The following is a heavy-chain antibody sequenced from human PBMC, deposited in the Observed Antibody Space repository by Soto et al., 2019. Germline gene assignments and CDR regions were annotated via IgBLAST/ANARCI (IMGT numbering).Heavy chain of an antibody. D-gene: IGHD5-18*01. Sequence: GGSLRLSCEASEFTFNTYWMTWIRQAPGKGLEWVSSISSSSSYIYYADSVKGRFTISRDNAKNSLYLQMNSLRAEDTAVYYCASVDTAMARYYYYGMDVWGQGTTVTVSS. CDR1: EFTFNTYW. CDR3: ASVDTAMARYYYYGMDV. J-gene: IGHJ6*02. V-gene: IGHV3-21*01. CDR2: ISSSSSYI.